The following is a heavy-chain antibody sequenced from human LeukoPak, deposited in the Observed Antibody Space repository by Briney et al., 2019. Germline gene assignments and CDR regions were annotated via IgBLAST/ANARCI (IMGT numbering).Heavy chain of an antibody. J-gene: IGHJ3*01. CDR2: INHSGST. CDR1: GGSFSGYY. D-gene: IGHD6-19*01. CDR3: ARVTARDSGLSDAFDV. V-gene: IGHV4-34*01. Sequence: SETLSLTCAVYGGSFSGYYWSWIRQPPGKGLEWIGEINHSGSTNYNPSLKSRVTISVDMSKNQFSLKVRSVTAADTAIYYCARVTARDSGLSDAFDVWGQGTMVTVSS.